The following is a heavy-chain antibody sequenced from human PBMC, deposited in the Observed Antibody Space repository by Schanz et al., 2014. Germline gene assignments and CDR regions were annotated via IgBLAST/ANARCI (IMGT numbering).Heavy chain of an antibody. D-gene: IGHD3-22*01. CDR1: GRTFSSYT. V-gene: IGHV1-69*08. CDR3: SRDYYDSSVYCYGDD. CDR2: IITILGIA. Sequence: QLQLVQSGAEVKKPGTSVKVSCTASGRTFSSYTISWVRQAPGQGLEGMGRIITILGIATYAQKFQDRLTITSDKSTSTAFMELSSLRTEDTAMYYCSRDYYDSSVYCYGDDWGQGILVTVSS. J-gene: IGHJ4*02.